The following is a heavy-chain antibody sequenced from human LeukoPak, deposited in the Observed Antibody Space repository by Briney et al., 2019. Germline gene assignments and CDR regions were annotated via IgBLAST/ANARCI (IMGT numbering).Heavy chain of an antibody. D-gene: IGHD3-22*01. V-gene: IGHV4-30-4*01. CDR2: INYSGTT. J-gene: IGHJ4*02. CDR1: GGSISSGDYY. Sequence: SETLSLTCTVSGGSISSGDYYWSWVRQPPGKGLEWIGYINYSGTTYFNPSLKSRLTISLNTSKNHFSLRLSSVTAADTAVYYCARDHNYDSSGYFLYYWGQGTLVTASS. CDR3: ARDHNYDSSGYFLYY.